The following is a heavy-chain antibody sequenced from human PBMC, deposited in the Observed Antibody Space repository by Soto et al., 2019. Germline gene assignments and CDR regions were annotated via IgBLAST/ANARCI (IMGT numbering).Heavy chain of an antibody. CDR3: ARDEGYCSSTSCYLWWFDP. D-gene: IGHD2-2*01. Sequence: QVQLVQSGAEVKKPGSSVKVSCKASGGTFSSYAISWVRQAPGQGLEWMGGIIPIFGTANYAQKFQGRVKINADESTSTAYMELSSLRSEDTAVYYCARDEGYCSSTSCYLWWFDPWGQGTLVTVSS. CDR1: GGTFSSYA. J-gene: IGHJ5*02. V-gene: IGHV1-69*01. CDR2: IIPIFGTA.